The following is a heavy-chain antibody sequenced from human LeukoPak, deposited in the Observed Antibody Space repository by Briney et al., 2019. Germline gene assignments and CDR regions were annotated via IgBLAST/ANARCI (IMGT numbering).Heavy chain of an antibody. D-gene: IGHD1-26*01. Sequence: GASVKVSCKASGYTFASYGISWVRQAPGQGLEWMGWISGYNGDTNYAQKFQDRVTMTKDTSTTTVYMELRSLRSDDTAVYYCARWQVLHYFDYCGQGTLVTVSS. V-gene: IGHV1-18*01. CDR3: ARWQVLHYFDY. CDR1: GYTFASYG. CDR2: ISGYNGDT. J-gene: IGHJ4*02.